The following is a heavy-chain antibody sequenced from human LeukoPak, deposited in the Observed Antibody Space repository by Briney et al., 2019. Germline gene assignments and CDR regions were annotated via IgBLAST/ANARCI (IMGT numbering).Heavy chain of an antibody. CDR2: IREDGSET. CDR3: VRSSDMTGDLHDAFDI. CDR1: GFTFSRYW. V-gene: IGHV3-7*01. Sequence: GGSLRLSCEASGFTFSRYWMSWVRQAPGKGREWVASIREDGSETYPADSVRGRFTFSRDNAKNSLYLQMNSLRVEDTAVYYCVRSSDMTGDLHDAFDIWGRGTMVTVSS. J-gene: IGHJ3*02. D-gene: IGHD7-27*01.